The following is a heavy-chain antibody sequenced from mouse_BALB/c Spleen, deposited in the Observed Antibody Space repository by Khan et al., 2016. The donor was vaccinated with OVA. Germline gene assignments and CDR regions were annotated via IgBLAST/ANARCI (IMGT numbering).Heavy chain of an antibody. CDR1: GYSITSNYA. D-gene: IGHD1-1*01. Sequence: VRLEQSGPGLVKPSQSLSLTCTVTGYSITSNYAWNWIRQFPGNKLEWMGYISYSGTTSYNPSLKSRISITRDTSKNQFFLQLNSVTTEDTATYYWARGNYYGYAMDYWGQGTSVTVSS. J-gene: IGHJ4*01. V-gene: IGHV3-2*02. CDR2: ISYSGTT. CDR3: ARGNYYGYAMDY.